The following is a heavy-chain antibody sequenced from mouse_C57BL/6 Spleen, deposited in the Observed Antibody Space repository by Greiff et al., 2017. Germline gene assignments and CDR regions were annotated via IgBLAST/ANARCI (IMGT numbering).Heavy chain of an antibody. V-gene: IGHV1-43*01. CDR3: ARSTEYAMDY. J-gene: IGHJ4*01. CDR1: GYSFTGYY. CDR2: INPSTGGT. Sequence: VQLQQSGPELVKPGASVKISCKASGYSFTGYYMHWVKQSSEKSLEWIGEINPSTGGTSYNQKFKGKATLTVDKSSSTAYMQLKSLTSEDSAVYYCARSTEYAMDYWGQGTSVTVSS.